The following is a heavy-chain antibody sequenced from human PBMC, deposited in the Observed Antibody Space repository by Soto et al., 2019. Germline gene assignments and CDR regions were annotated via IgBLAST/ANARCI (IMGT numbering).Heavy chain of an antibody. V-gene: IGHV3-23*01. D-gene: IGHD3-22*01. CDR1: SFTFITNA. J-gene: IGHJ6*02. CDR3: ARADSDSIGYYPTYYYGMDV. Sequence: GGSMRLSFAAYSFTFITNAMGWVRQDPGKGQDGVSSLLVSGGATLYARSVRARFTISRDKSKYTVYLQMNNLIIEYPAIYDCARADSDSIGYYPTYYYGMDVWGQGTPVTVSS. CDR2: LLVSGGAT.